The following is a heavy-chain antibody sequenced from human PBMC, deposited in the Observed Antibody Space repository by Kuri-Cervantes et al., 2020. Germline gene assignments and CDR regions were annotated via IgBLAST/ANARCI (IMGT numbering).Heavy chain of an antibody. CDR3: VCVVDSGYEMGTFDY. CDR2: ISWDGGST. V-gene: IGHV3-43*01. D-gene: IGHD5-12*01. J-gene: IGHJ4*02. Sequence: GESLKISCAASGFTFDDYTMHWVRQAPGKGLEWVSLISWDGGSTYYADSVKGRFTISRDNSKNTLYLQMNSLRAEDTAVYYCVCVVDSGYEMGTFDYWGQGTLVTVSS. CDR1: GFTFDDYT.